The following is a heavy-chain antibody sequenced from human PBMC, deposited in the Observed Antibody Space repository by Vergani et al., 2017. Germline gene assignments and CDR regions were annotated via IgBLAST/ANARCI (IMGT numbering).Heavy chain of an antibody. CDR1: GFTFNNSN. V-gene: IGHV3-30*02. Sequence: QVQLVESGGGVVQPGESLRLSCAASTSGFTFNNSNMHWVRQAPGKGLEWVAFIRYDDSRNKYYAASVPGRFIISRDNSKNTVFLQMNSLRPEDTALYYCAKDFVPGRAFDIWGQGTMVTVSS. CDR2: IRYDDSRNK. J-gene: IGHJ3*02. CDR3: AKDFVPGRAFDI.